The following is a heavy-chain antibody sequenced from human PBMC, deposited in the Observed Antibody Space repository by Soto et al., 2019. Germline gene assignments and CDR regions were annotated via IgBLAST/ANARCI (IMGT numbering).Heavy chain of an antibody. Sequence: QVQLVQSGAEVKKTGASVKVSCKASGYSCTTFDFHWVRQAPGQRLEWMGWIDTASGKSKYSEIFQGRVTITGDTSATTAYMELSSLRFEDTAVYYCAMSRGLWSFDYWGQGPLITVSS. D-gene: IGHD6-19*01. CDR1: GYSCTTFD. CDR3: AMSRGLWSFDY. J-gene: IGHJ4*02. V-gene: IGHV1-3*04. CDR2: IDTASGKS.